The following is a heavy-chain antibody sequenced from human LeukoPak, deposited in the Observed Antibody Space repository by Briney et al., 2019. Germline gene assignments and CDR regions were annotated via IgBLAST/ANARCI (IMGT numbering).Heavy chain of an antibody. J-gene: IGHJ5*02. Sequence: PSETLSLTCTVSGDSVSSSNFFWCWIRQPPGKGLEWIGSFHYGGSAFYNPSLKSRVTISVDTSNNHFSLKLTSVTAADSAVYYCARHEYQVFPPANWFDPWGQGTLVTVSS. CDR2: FHYGGSA. CDR1: GDSVSSSNFF. V-gene: IGHV4-39*02. CDR3: ARHEYQVFPPANWFDP. D-gene: IGHD6-6*01.